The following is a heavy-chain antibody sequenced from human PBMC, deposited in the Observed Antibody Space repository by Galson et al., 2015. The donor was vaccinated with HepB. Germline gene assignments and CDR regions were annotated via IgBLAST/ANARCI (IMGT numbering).Heavy chain of an antibody. D-gene: IGHD3-9*01. CDR3: AKEPYYDIFTGTDYFDY. CDR1: GFTFSSYA. CDR2: ISGSGGIT. V-gene: IGHV3-23*01. J-gene: IGHJ4*02. Sequence: LRLSCAASGFTFSSYAMSWVRQAPGKGLEWVSAISGSGGITYYADSVKGRFTISRDNSKKTLHLQMNSLRAEDTAVYYCAKEPYYDIFTGTDYFDYWGQGTLVTVSS.